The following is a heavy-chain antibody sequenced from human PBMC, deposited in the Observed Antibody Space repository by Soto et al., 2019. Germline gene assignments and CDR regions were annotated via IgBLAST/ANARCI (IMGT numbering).Heavy chain of an antibody. J-gene: IGHJ4*02. V-gene: IGHV3-23*01. CDR1: VFGYSGYS. CDR2: IRGSGDTT. D-gene: IGHD4-17*01. CDR3: ATTVGKVCAGKVYFDY. Sequence: PVGSLRRSCAASVFGYSGYSMSWVRQATGEGLEWVSTIRGSGDTTYYAYSVGWLIAVSMDNSKNTLYLQMNSLRAEDTAVYSCATTVGKVCAGKVYFDYWGQGTPGTVSS.